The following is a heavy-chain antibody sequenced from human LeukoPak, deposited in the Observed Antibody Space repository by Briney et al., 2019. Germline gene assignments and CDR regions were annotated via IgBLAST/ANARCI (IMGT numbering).Heavy chain of an antibody. CDR1: GFTVSSNY. V-gene: IGHV3-53*01. CDR3: AREGSYDGSTMWYFDY. D-gene: IGHD3-22*01. J-gene: IGHJ4*02. Sequence: GGSLRLSCAASGFTVSSNYMAWVRQARGKGLEWVSVIYSGGTIYYADSVKGRFTISRDNSKNTLYLQMNSLRAEDTAVYYCAREGSYDGSTMWYFDYWGQGTLVTVSS. CDR2: IYSGGTI.